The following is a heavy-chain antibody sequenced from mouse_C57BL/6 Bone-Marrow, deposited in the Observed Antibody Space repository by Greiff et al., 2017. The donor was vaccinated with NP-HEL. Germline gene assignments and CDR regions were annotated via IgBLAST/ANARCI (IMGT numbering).Heavy chain of an antibody. CDR1: GFTFSDYG. CDR3: ARNSNCDY. J-gene: IGHJ2*01. CDR2: ISSGSSTI. V-gene: IGHV5-17*01. Sequence: EVKVEESGGGLVKPGGSLKLSCAASGFTFSDYGMHWVRQAPEKGLEWVAYISSGSSTIYYADTVKGRFTISRDNAKNTLFLQMTSLRSEDTAMYYCARNSNCDYWGQGTTLTVSS. D-gene: IGHD2-5*01.